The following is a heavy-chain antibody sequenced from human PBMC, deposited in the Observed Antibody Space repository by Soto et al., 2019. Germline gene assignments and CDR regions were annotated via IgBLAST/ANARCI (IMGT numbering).Heavy chain of an antibody. Sequence: QVQLVQSGTEVKKPGSSVKVSCKASGDTFSFYTINWVRQAPGLGLEWVGRINPIVSMSNYAQKFQGRVSMTADKATSTAHMKLRSLRSDDTAMYFCAASYGSGYRAFDYWGQGALVIVSS. CDR3: AASYGSGYRAFDY. CDR1: GDTFSFYT. J-gene: IGHJ4*02. D-gene: IGHD3-10*01. CDR2: INPIVSMS. V-gene: IGHV1-69*02.